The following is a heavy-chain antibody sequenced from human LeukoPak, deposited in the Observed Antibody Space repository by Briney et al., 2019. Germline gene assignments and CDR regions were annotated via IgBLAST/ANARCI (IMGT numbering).Heavy chain of an antibody. V-gene: IGHV3-23*01. CDR1: GGSFSGYY. CDR3: AKDDGGATWGYYFDY. J-gene: IGHJ4*02. Sequence: ETLSLTCAVYGGSFSGYYWSWVRQAPGKGLEWVSAISGSGGSTYYADSVKGRFTISRDNSKNTLFLQMNSLRAEDTAVYYCAKDDGGATWGYYFDYWGQGTLVTVSS. D-gene: IGHD3-16*01. CDR2: ISGSGGST.